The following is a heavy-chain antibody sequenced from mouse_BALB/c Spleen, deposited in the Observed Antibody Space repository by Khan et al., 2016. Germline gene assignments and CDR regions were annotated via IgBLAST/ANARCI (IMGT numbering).Heavy chain of an antibody. CDR3: ARLGFAY. D-gene: IGHD4-1*01. V-gene: IGHV3-8*02. CDR2: LRYSGST. Sequence: EVKLEESGPSLVKPSQTLSLTCSVTGDSITSGYWNWFRKFSGNKLEYMGYLRYSGSTYYNPSLKSRSSITRDTSKNQYYLQLYSVTTEDTATYYCARLGFAYWGQGTLVTVSA. CDR1: GDSITSGY. J-gene: IGHJ3*01.